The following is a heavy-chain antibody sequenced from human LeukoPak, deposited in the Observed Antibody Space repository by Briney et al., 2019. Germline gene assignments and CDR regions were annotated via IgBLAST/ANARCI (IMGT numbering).Heavy chain of an antibody. J-gene: IGHJ6*02. Sequence: PGGFLRLSCAASGFTFSDYYMTWLRQAPGKGLEWLSYISNSGSTVFYADSVKGRFTVSRDNAKRSLYLQIESLRDDDTAVYHCALGTINKDYYFGMDVWGQGTTVTVSS. D-gene: IGHD2-8*01. V-gene: IGHV3-11*01. CDR2: ISNSGSTV. CDR1: GFTFSDYY. CDR3: ALGTINKDYYFGMDV.